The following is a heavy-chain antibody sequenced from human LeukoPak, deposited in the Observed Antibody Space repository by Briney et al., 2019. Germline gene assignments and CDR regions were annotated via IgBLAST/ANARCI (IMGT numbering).Heavy chain of an antibody. CDR1: GFTFSSYA. V-gene: IGHV3-30*18. Sequence: GGSLRLSCAASGFTFSSYAMSWVRQAPGKGLEWVTAISDDETYKFYADSVKGRFTISRDNSKNTLYLQMNSLRAEDTAVYYCAKGIAAAAYYYMDVWGKGTTVTVSS. CDR2: ISDDETYK. J-gene: IGHJ6*03. CDR3: AKGIAAAAYYYMDV. D-gene: IGHD6-13*01.